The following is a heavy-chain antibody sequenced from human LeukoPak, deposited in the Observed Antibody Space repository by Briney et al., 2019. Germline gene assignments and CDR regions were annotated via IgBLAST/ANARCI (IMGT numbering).Heavy chain of an antibody. CDR3: ARETRNYYDSSGYYSIDY. CDR1: GGSISSSSYY. CDR2: IYYSGST. Sequence: SETLSLTCTVSGGSISSSSYYWGWIRQPPGKGLEWIGSIYYSGSTYYNPSLKGRVTISVDTSKNQFSLKLSSVTAADTAVYYCARETRNYYDSSGYYSIDYWGQGTLVTVSS. D-gene: IGHD3-22*01. J-gene: IGHJ4*02. V-gene: IGHV4-39*07.